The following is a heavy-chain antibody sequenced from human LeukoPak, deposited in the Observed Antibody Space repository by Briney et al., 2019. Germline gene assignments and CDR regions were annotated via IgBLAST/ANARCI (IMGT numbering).Heavy chain of an antibody. CDR3: ARDLEGGYYFDY. V-gene: IGHV1-46*01. J-gene: IGHJ4*02. CDR2: INPSGGST. Sequence: ASVKVSCKASGYTFTSYYMHWVQQAPGQGLEWMGIINPSGGSTSYAQKFQGRVTMTRDTSTSTVYMELSSLRSEDTAVYYCARDLEGGYYFDYWGQGTLVTVSS. CDR1: GYTFTSYY. D-gene: IGHD3-16*01.